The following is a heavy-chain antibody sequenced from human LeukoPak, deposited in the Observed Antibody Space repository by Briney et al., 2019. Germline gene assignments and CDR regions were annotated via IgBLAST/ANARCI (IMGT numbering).Heavy chain of an antibody. CDR1: GGSISSSSYY. D-gene: IGHD6-13*01. V-gene: IGHV4-39*01. CDR2: IYYSGST. Sequence: SETLSLTCTVSGGSISSSSYYWGWIRQPPGKGLEWIGSIYYSGSTYYNPSLKSRVTISVDTSKNQFSLKLSSVTAADTAVYYCARHRWSAAAGIYYWGQGTLVTVSS. CDR3: ARHRWSAAAGIYY. J-gene: IGHJ4*02.